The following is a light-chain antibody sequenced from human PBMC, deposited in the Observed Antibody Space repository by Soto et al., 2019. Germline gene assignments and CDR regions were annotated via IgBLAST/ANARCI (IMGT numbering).Light chain of an antibody. Sequence: QSALTQPASVSGSPGQSITISCSGTSSDVGGYNYVSWYQQHPGKAPKLMIYEVSSRPSGVSNRFSGSKSGNTASLTISGLQAEDEADYYCSSYTSSSTLVFGRGTKRTVL. CDR2: EVS. J-gene: IGLJ2*01. CDR3: SSYTSSSTLV. CDR1: SSDVGGYNY. V-gene: IGLV2-14*01.